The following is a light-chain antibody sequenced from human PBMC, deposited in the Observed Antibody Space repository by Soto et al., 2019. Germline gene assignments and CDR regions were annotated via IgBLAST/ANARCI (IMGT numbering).Light chain of an antibody. CDR1: SSNIGGNS. CDR2: DDN. J-gene: IGLJ1*01. Sequence: QSVLTQPPSVSAAPGQKVTISCSGSSSNIGGNSVSWYEQLPGTAPKLPIYDDNKRPSGIPDRFSASKSGTSATLGITGFQTGDEADYYCGSWDSSLSAYVFGTGTEVTVL. V-gene: IGLV1-51*01. CDR3: GSWDSSLSAYV.